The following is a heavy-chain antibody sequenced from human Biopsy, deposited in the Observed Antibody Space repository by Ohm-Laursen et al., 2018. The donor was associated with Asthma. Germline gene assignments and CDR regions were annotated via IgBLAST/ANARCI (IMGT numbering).Heavy chain of an antibody. D-gene: IGHD5-18*01. Sequence: SLRLSCAASGFAFDSYAMSWARQAPGKGLAWVSTIRPNNRGVDYVPSVRGRFTMSRDNSKNTLYLHMSSLRAEDTAVYYCVKDTYEDSGGYYTFEVWGQGTMVTVSS. CDR3: VKDTYEDSGGYYTFEV. J-gene: IGHJ3*01. V-gene: IGHV3-23*01. CDR2: IRPNNRGV. CDR1: GFAFDSYA.